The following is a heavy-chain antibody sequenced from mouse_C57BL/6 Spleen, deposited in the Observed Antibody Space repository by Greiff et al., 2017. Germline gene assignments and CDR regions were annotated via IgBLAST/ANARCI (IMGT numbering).Heavy chain of an antibody. J-gene: IGHJ4*01. Sequence: DVQLQESGTVLARPGASVKMSCKTSGYTFTSYWMHWVKQRPGQGLEWIGAIYPGNSDTSYNQQFKGKAKLTAVTSASTAYMELSSLTNEDSAVYYCTRPHYYGSSVYAMDYWGQGTSVTVSS. V-gene: IGHV1-5*01. CDR1: GYTFTSYW. CDR2: IYPGNSDT. CDR3: TRPHYYGSSVYAMDY. D-gene: IGHD1-1*01.